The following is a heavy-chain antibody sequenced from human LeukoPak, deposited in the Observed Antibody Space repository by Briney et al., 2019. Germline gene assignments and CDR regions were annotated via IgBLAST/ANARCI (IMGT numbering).Heavy chain of an antibody. Sequence: PGGSLRLSCAASGFIVSDSYMSWVRQAPGKGLEWVSVICSSGTTYYAESVKGRFTISRDNSKNTLFLQMNSLRVEDTAVYYCARVPAALHFDHWGQGTLVTVSS. D-gene: IGHD2-2*01. V-gene: IGHV3-66*01. CDR1: GFIVSDSY. J-gene: IGHJ4*02. CDR3: ARVPAALHFDH. CDR2: ICSSGTT.